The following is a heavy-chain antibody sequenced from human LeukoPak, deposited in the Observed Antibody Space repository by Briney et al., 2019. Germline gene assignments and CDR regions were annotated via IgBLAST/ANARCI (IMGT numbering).Heavy chain of an antibody. D-gene: IGHD3-22*01. CDR1: GGSISSDY. V-gene: IGHV4-59*01. CDR2: IYYRGST. Sequence: ASETLPLTCTVSGGSISSDYWSWIRQPPGKGLEWIGYIYYRGSTNYNPSLKSRVTISVDTSKNQFSLKLSSVTAADTAVYYCARLSGYSSGHYYSDYWGQGTLVTVSS. CDR3: ARLSGYSSGHYYSDY. J-gene: IGHJ4*02.